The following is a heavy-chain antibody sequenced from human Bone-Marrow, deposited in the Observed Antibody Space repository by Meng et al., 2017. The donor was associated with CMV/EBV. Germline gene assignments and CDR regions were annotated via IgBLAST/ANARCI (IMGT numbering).Heavy chain of an antibody. Sequence: GESLKISCVASGFTFSTYEMNWVRQAPGKGLEWVSYISTSGSTIYHADSVKGRFTISRDNAKNSLYLQMNSLRAEDTAIYYCARLYSSSSGKGMDLWGQGTTVTVSS. CDR2: ISTSGSTI. D-gene: IGHD6-6*01. CDR1: GFTFSTYE. CDR3: ARLYSSSSGKGMDL. V-gene: IGHV3-48*03. J-gene: IGHJ6*02.